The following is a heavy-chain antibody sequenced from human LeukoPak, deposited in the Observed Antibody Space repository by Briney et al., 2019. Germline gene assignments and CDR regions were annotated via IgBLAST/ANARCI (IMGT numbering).Heavy chain of an antibody. CDR2: IYSSGST. Sequence: SETLSLTCTVSGGSISNYYWSWIRQPAGKGLEWIGRIYSSGSTNYNPSLKSRVTMSVDTSKNQFSLNLNSVTAADTAVYYCARESPLSPIRGLDYWGQGTLVTGSS. V-gene: IGHV4-4*07. CDR3: ARESPLSPIRGLDY. D-gene: IGHD2-2*02. J-gene: IGHJ4*02. CDR1: GGSISNYY.